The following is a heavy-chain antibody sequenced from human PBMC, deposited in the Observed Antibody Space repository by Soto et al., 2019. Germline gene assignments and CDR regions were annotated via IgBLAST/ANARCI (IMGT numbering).Heavy chain of an antibody. CDR2: VFSSGTT. V-gene: IGHV4-4*07. Sequence: QVQLQESGPGLVKPSETLSLTCTVSGGSISNYYWSWIRQPAGKGLEWIGRVFSSGTTYYNPSLKSRISMSVDTSKNQFSLKLRSVTAADTAVYYCARDPDEWDGFLDYWGQGTLVTVSS. J-gene: IGHJ4*02. CDR1: GGSISNYY. D-gene: IGHD1-26*01. CDR3: ARDPDEWDGFLDY.